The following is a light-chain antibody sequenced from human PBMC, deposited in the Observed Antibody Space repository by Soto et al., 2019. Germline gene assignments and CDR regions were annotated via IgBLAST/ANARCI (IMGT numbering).Light chain of an antibody. J-gene: IGKJ5*01. V-gene: IGKV3-15*01. CDR1: QGVTRN. CDR3: QQYNNWPFS. CDR2: DVS. Sequence: EIVMAQSPDTLSWSPGERATLTCRAGQGVTRNFAWDQQKSGRCPRLLIYDVSIRATGVPARFSATGSATAFTPLISGLQSGDYAVYFCQQYNNWPFSFGQGTRLEIK.